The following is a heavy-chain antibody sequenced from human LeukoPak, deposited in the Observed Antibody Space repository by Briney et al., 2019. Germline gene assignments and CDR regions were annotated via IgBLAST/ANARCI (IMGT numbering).Heavy chain of an antibody. CDR2: IIPEFDEA. D-gene: IGHD5-18*01. CDR3: ASGGVTVYSYGPDY. J-gene: IGHJ4*02. Sequence: SVKVSCKASGGILSKWSISWVRQAPGQGLEWVGTIIPEFDEAHYAQKLQGRVTISADDSATAAYMELRSLRSDDTAVYYCASGGVTVYSYGPDYWGQGTLVAVSS. V-gene: IGHV1-69*13. CDR1: GGILSKWS.